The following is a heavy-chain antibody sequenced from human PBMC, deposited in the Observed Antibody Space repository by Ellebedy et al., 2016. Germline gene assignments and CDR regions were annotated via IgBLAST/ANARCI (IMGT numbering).Heavy chain of an antibody. D-gene: IGHD3-3*01. CDR2: IVFSGTAT. CDR1: GFTFNIAG. CDR3: ARDGSEWSRDY. J-gene: IGHJ4*02. V-gene: IGHV3-21*01. Sequence: GESLKISXAASGFTFNIAGMTWVRQDPGKGLEWVATIVFSGTATYYSDSLKGRFIVSRDNAKNSLFLQMNSLRVEDTAVYYCARDGSEWSRDYWGQGTLVTVSS.